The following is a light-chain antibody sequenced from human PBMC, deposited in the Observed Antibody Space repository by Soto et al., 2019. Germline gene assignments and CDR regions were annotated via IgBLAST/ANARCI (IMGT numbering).Light chain of an antibody. V-gene: IGKV3-15*01. CDR3: QQYNNWPFT. Sequence: EIVRTQSPAPLSVSPGERATLSCGASQSVSSNLAWYKQKPGQAPRLLIYGASTRAGGIPASFSGSGTGTEFTLTISSLQSEDFAVYYCQQYNNWPFTFGPGTTVDIK. J-gene: IGKJ3*01. CDR1: QSVSSN. CDR2: GAS.